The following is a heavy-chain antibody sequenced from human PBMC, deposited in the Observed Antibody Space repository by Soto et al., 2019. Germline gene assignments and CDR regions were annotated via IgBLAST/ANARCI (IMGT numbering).Heavy chain of an antibody. Sequence: SETLSLTCTVSGGSISSYYWNWIRQPPGKGLEWIGYIYYGGSTNYNPSLKSRVTISVDTSKNQFSLNLTSVTAADTGVYYCARDDSFDIWGKGTMVTVSS. CDR1: GGSISSYY. CDR2: IYYGGST. V-gene: IGHV4-59*01. J-gene: IGHJ3*02. CDR3: ARDDSFDI.